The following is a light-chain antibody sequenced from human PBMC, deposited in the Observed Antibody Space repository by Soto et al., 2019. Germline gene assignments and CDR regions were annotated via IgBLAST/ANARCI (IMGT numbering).Light chain of an antibody. CDR1: TSNIGAGYD. V-gene: IGLV1-40*01. CDR3: QSYASSLSGFYV. Sequence: QSVLTQPPSVSGAPGQRVTISCTGSTSNIGAGYDVHWYQQLPGTAPKLLIYGNSNRPSGVPDRFSGSKSGISASLAITGLQAEDEADYYCQSYASSLSGFYVFGTGTKLTVL. CDR2: GNS. J-gene: IGLJ1*01.